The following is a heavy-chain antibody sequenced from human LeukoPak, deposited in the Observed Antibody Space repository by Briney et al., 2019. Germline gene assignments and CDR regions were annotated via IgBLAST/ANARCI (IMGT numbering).Heavy chain of an antibody. D-gene: IGHD4-23*01. CDR2: IYHSGST. J-gene: IGHJ4*02. CDR3: ARLYSGVTRPFDY. CDR1: GYSISSGYY. Sequence: SETLSLTCAVSGYSISSGYYWGWIRQPPGKGLEWIGSIYHSGSTYYNPSLKSRVTTSVDTSKNQFSLKLSSVTAADTAVYYCARLYSGVTRPFDYWGQGTLVTVSS. V-gene: IGHV4-38-2*01.